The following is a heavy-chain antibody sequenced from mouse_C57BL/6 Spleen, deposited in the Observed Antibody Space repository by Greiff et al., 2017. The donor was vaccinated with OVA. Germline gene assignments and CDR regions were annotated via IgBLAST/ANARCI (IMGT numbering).Heavy chain of an antibody. J-gene: IGHJ4*01. CDR1: GFTFSSYA. CDR3: ARWLLREYAMDY. CDR2: ISDGGSYT. D-gene: IGHD2-3*01. V-gene: IGHV5-4*03. Sequence: EVKLTESGGVLVKPGGSLKLSCAASGFTFSSYAMSWVRQTPEKRLEWVATISDGGSYTYYPDNVKGRFTISRDNAKNNLYLQMSHLKSEDTAMYYCARWLLREYAMDYWGQGTSVTVSS.